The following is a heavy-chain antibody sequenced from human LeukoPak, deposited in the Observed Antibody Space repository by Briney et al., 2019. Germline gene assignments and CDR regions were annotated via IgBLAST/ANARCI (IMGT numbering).Heavy chain of an antibody. CDR2: ISYDGSNK. CDR3: AVLEMAQPAHDY. CDR1: GFTFSSYA. Sequence: GGSLRLSCAASGFTFSSYAMHWVRQAPGKGLEWVAVISYDGSNKYYADSVKGRFTISRDNSKNTLYLQMNNLRAEDTAVYYCAVLEMAQPAHDYWGQGTLVTVSS. J-gene: IGHJ4*02. D-gene: IGHD5-24*01. V-gene: IGHV3-30-3*01.